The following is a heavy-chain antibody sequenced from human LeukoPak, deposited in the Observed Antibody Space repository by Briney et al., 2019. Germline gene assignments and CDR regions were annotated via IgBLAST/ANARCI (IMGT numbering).Heavy chain of an antibody. CDR3: ARHAAVTKRHFDY. V-gene: IGHV4-39*01. Sequence: PSETLSLTCTVSGGSISSSSYYWGWIRQPPGKGLEWIGSIYYSGSTYYNPSLKSRVTISVDTSKSQFSLKLSSVTAADTAVYYCARHAAVTKRHFDYWGQGTLVTVSS. CDR1: GGSISSSSYY. CDR2: IYYSGST. D-gene: IGHD6-13*01. J-gene: IGHJ4*02.